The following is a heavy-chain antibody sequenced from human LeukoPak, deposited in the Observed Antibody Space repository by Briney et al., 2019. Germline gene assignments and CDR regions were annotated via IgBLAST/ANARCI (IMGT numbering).Heavy chain of an antibody. CDR3: AREDQINTHPDY. CDR2: ISYDGSNK. Sequence: GGSLRLSCAASGFTFSSYAMHWVRQAPGKGLEWVAVISYDGSNKYYADSVKGRFTISRDNSKNTLYLQMNSLRAEDTAVYYCAREDQINTHPDYWGQGTLVTVSS. V-gene: IGHV3-30-3*01. J-gene: IGHJ4*02. CDR1: GFTFSSYA.